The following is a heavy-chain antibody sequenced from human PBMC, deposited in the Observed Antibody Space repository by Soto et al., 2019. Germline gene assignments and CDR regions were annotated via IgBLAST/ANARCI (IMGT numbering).Heavy chain of an antibody. CDR3: AGDNTYSSSWRRTRDYYGMDV. D-gene: IGHD6-13*01. CDR2: ITPFNGNT. Sequence: QMQLVQSGAEVKKTGSSVKVSCKASGYTFTYRYLHWVRQAPGQALEWMGWITPFNGNTNYAQKFQSRVTITRDRSMSTAYMELSSLRSEDTAMYYCAGDNTYSSSWRRTRDYYGMDVWGQGTTVTVSS. V-gene: IGHV1-45*02. CDR1: GYTFTYRY. J-gene: IGHJ6*02.